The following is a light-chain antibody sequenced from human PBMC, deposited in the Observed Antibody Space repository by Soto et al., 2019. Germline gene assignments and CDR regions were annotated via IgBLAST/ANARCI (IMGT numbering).Light chain of an antibody. Sequence: QSALTQPASVSGSPGQSITISCTGTSSDVGDYNYISWYQQHPGKAPKLMIYEVSNRPSGVSNRFSGSKSGNTASLTISGLQADDEADYDCSSYTSSSTLYVFGTGTKLTVL. CDR1: SSDVGDYNY. J-gene: IGLJ1*01. CDR3: SSYTSSSTLYV. CDR2: EVS. V-gene: IGLV2-14*01.